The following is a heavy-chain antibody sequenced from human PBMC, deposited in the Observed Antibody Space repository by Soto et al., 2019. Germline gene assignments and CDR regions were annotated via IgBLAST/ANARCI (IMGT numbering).Heavy chain of an antibody. CDR1: GGSISSGGYY. J-gene: IGHJ4*02. D-gene: IGHD1-26*01. Sequence: SETLSLTCTVSGGSISSGGYYWSWIRQHPGKGLEWIGYIYYSKSTYYNPSLKSRVTISLDTSKNTVYLQMNSLRAEDTAFYYCAKDSISDRETFNFDSWGQGTLVTVSS. CDR2: IYYSKST. V-gene: IGHV4-31*03. CDR3: AKDSISDRETFNFDS.